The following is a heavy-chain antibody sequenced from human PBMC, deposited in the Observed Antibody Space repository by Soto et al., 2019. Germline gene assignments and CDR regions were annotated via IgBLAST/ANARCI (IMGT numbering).Heavy chain of an antibody. D-gene: IGHD4-17*01. Sequence: GSSVKASCKESCYTFTRCGITWVRQAPGQGLEWMGWISVYNGNTNYAQNLQGRVTMTTDTSTNTAYMELRSLRSDDKAVYYCARYLDDGDYLFDYWGQVT. V-gene: IGHV1-18*01. CDR3: ARYLDDGDYLFDY. CDR2: ISVYNGNT. CDR1: CYTFTRCG. J-gene: IGHJ4*02.